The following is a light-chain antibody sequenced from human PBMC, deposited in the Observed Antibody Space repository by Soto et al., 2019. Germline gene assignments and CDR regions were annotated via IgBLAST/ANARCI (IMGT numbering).Light chain of an antibody. CDR1: SSDVGGYNY. Sequence: QSVLTQPASVSGSPGQSITISCTGTSSDVGGYNYVSWYQQHPGKAPKLMIYDVSNRPSGVSNRFSGSKSGNTASLTISGLQDEDEADYYCSSYTSSSTLGHVFGTGTKVTVL. J-gene: IGLJ1*01. V-gene: IGLV2-14*01. CDR2: DVS. CDR3: SSYTSSSTLGHV.